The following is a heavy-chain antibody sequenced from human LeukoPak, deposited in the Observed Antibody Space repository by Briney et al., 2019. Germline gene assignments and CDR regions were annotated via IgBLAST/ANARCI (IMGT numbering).Heavy chain of an antibody. CDR3: ASRGITMVRGVYTFDY. Sequence: SETLSLTCAVYGGSFSGYYWSWIRQPPGKGLEWIGEINHSGSTNYNPSLQSRVTISVDTSKNQFSLKLSSVTAADTAVYYCASRGITMVRGVYTFDYWGQGTLVTVSS. CDR1: GGSFSGYY. D-gene: IGHD3-10*01. CDR2: INHSGST. J-gene: IGHJ4*02. V-gene: IGHV4-34*01.